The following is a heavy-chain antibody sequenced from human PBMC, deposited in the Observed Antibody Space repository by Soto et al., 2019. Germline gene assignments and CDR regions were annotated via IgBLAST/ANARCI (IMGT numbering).Heavy chain of an antibody. V-gene: IGHV3-30-3*01. Sequence: QVQLVESGGGVVQPGRSLRLSCAASGFTFSSYAMHWVRQAPGKGLEWVAVISYDGSNKYYADSVKGRFTISRDNSKNTLYLQMNSRRAEDTAVYYCARDHLYWGQGTLVTVSS. J-gene: IGHJ4*02. CDR3: ARDHLY. CDR1: GFTFSSYA. CDR2: ISYDGSNK.